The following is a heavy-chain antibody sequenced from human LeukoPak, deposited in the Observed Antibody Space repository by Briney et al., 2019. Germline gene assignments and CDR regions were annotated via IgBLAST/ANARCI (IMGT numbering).Heavy chain of an antibody. D-gene: IGHD4-23*01. V-gene: IGHV3-21*01. J-gene: IGHJ6*03. CDR3: ARDGDTVLTRGYYYYMDV. CDR2: ISSSSSYI. CDR1: GFTFSSYT. Sequence: PGGSLRLSRAASGFTFSSYTMNWVRQAPGKGLEWVSSISSSSSYIYYVDSVKGRFTISRDNAKKSLYLQMNSLRAEDTALYYCARDGDTVLTRGYYYYMDVWGKGTTVTVSS.